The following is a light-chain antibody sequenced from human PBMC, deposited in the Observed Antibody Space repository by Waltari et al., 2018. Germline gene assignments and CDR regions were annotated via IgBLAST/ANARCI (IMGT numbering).Light chain of an antibody. Sequence: QSALTQPAPVSVSPGQSITISCTGTRSDVRTYNLVSWYRQHPGKAPKLFIYEVSKRPSGVSNRFSGSKSGNAASLTISGLQAEDEADYYCCSYAGSSTPYVFGTGTKVTVL. CDR3: CSYAGSSTPYV. CDR1: RSDVRTYNL. V-gene: IGLV2-23*02. J-gene: IGLJ1*01. CDR2: EVS.